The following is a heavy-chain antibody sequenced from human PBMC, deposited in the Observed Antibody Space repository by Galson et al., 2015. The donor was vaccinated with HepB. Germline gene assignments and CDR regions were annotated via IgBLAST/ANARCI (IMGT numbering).Heavy chain of an antibody. Sequence: SLRLSCAASGFTFSGYAMGWVRQAPGKGLEWVSFIYPGGSTYYLDSVKGRFTISRDNSKNTLNLQMNSLRSEDTAVYYCARDVYFQDWGQGTLVTVSS. CDR1: GFTFSGYA. J-gene: IGHJ1*01. CDR2: IYPGGST. V-gene: IGHV3-53*01. CDR3: ARDVYFQD.